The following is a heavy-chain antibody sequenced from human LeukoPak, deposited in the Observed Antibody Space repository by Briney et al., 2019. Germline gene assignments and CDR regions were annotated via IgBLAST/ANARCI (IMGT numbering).Heavy chain of an antibody. V-gene: IGHV3-48*03. CDR2: ISSSGSSI. CDR1: GFTFSSYE. J-gene: IGHJ6*04. CDR3: AKDSLS. Sequence: TGGSLRLSCAASGFTFSSYEMNWVRQGPGKGLEWVSYISSSGSSIYYADSVKGRFTISRANATNSLYLQMNSLRAEDTAVYYCAKDSLSWGKGTTVTVSS.